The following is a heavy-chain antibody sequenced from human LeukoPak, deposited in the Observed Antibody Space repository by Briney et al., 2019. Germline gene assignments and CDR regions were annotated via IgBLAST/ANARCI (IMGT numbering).Heavy chain of an antibody. Sequence: PGGSLRLSCAASGFTFSNYAMSWVRQAPGKELEWVAAISGSGAGTYYADSVKGRFTISRDNSKNTLYLQMNSLRAEDTAVYYCAKGGMYYDILTGYSMDAFDIWGQGTMVTVSS. D-gene: IGHD3-9*01. J-gene: IGHJ3*02. CDR2: ISGSGAGT. CDR3: AKGGMYYDILTGYSMDAFDI. CDR1: GFTFSNYA. V-gene: IGHV3-23*01.